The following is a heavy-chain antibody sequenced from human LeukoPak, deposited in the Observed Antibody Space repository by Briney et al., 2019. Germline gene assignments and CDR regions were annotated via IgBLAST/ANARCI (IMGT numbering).Heavy chain of an antibody. CDR2: IYPGDSDT. CDR3: ARRACSTSCSIDY. CDR1: GYSFTSYW. D-gene: IGHD2-2*01. Sequence: GESLKTPFKGSGYSFTSYWIAWVRQMPGKGLGWTGLIYPGDSDTRSSPSFQGQVTISADKSISTAYLQWSSRKASDTAMYYCARRACSTSCSIDYWGQGTLVTVSS. J-gene: IGHJ4*02. V-gene: IGHV5-51*01.